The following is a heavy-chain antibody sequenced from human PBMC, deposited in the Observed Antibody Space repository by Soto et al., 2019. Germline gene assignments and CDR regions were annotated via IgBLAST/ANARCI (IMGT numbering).Heavy chain of an antibody. CDR2: ISAYNGNT. D-gene: IGHD1-26*01. CDR3: AREASGYYYYYYMDV. CDR1: GYTFTSYG. Sequence: ASVKVSCKASGYTFTSYGISWVRQAPGQGLEWMGWISAYNGNTNYAQKLQGRVTMTTDTSTSTAYMELRSLRSDDTAVYYCAREASGYYYYYYMDVWGKGPTVTVSS. J-gene: IGHJ6*03. V-gene: IGHV1-18*01.